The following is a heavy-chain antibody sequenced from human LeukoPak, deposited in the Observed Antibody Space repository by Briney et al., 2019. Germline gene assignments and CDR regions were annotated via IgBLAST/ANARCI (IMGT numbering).Heavy chain of an antibody. CDR3: ARVSLASSSWYHPGSNDAFDI. J-gene: IGHJ3*02. D-gene: IGHD6-13*01. CDR2: INAGNGNT. CDR1: GYTFTSYA. Sequence: ASVKVSCKASGYTFTSYAMHWVRQAPGQRLEWMGWINAGNGNTKYSQKFQGRVTITRDTSASTAYMELSSLRSEDTAVYYCARVSLASSSWYHPGSNDAFDIWGQGTMVTVSS. V-gene: IGHV1-3*01.